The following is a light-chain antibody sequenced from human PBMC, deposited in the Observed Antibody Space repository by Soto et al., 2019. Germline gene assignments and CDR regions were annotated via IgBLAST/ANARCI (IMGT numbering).Light chain of an antibody. CDR1: SSDVGGYNY. CDR3: YSYTTSSTYV. CDR2: DVS. Sequence: TSSDVGGYNYVSWYQQHPGKAPQVMIYDVSNRPSGVSNRFSGSKSGNTASLTISGLQAEDEADYYCYSYTTSSTYVFGTGTKFTVL. V-gene: IGLV2-14*04. J-gene: IGLJ1*01.